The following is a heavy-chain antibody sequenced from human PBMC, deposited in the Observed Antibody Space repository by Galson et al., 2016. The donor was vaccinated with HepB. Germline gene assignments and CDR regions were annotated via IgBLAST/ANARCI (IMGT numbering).Heavy chain of an antibody. V-gene: IGHV3-30*03. CDR1: GITFSLYG. Sequence: SLRLSCAASGITFSLYGMHWVRQAPGKGLEWVAFISYDGSNKKYADSVKGRFTISRDNSKNTLYLQMNSLRAEDTAVYYCVRGGTQQTYFDYWGQGTLVTVSS. D-gene: IGHD3-10*01. CDR2: ISYDGSNK. J-gene: IGHJ4*02. CDR3: VRGGTQQTYFDY.